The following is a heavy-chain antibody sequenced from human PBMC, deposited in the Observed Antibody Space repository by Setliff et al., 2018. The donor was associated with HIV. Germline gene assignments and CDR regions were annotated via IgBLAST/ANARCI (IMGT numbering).Heavy chain of an antibody. CDR3: VRHNPTVVTDGYDI. V-gene: IGHV4-39*01. D-gene: IGHD2-21*02. CDR2: VSYSGRT. CDR1: GGSTTSSTYY. J-gene: IGHJ3*02. Sequence: SETLSLTCTVSGGSTTSSTYYWGWIRQPPGRGLEWIGSVSYSGRTYYNPSLKSRFTISIDTSKNQFSLNLSSVTAADTAVYYCVRHNPTVVTDGYDIWGQGTKVTVSS.